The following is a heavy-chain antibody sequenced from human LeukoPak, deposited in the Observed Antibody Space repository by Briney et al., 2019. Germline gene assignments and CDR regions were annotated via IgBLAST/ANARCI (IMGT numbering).Heavy chain of an antibody. CDR1: GFTFSSYS. D-gene: IGHD3-10*01. CDR2: ISSSSSTI. V-gene: IGHV3-48*01. J-gene: IGHJ4*02. Sequence: GGSLRLSCAAPGFTFSSYSMNWVRQAPGKGLEWVSYISSSSSTIYYADSVKGRLIISRDNAKNSLYLQMNSLRAEDTAVYYCARVLIDYWGQGTLVTVSS. CDR3: ARVLIDY.